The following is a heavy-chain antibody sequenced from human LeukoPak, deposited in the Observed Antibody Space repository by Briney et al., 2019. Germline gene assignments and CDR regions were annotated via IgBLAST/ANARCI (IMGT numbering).Heavy chain of an antibody. J-gene: IGHJ5*02. CDR1: GFTFSSYG. V-gene: IGHV3-23*01. Sequence: PGGSLRLSCAASGFTFSSYGLSWVRQAPGKGLEWVSGISGSGGSTNYADSVKGRFTISRDNSKNTLYLQMNSLRAEDTAVYYCARTRALGAIRGFGWFDPWGQGALVTVSS. CDR3: ARTRALGAIRGFGWFDP. D-gene: IGHD1-26*01. CDR2: ISGSGGST.